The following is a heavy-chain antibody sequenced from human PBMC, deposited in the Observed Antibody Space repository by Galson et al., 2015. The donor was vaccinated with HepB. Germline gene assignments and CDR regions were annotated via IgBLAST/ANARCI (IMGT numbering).Heavy chain of an antibody. CDR3: AKEYNYGYGDY. Sequence: LSLTCAVSGGSISSRNWWNWVRQSPGKGLEWIATISYSGNTYYNPSLKSRVTISADTSRNLFSLKLNSVTAADTAVYFCAKEYNYGYGDYWGQGTLVTVSS. V-gene: IGHV4-4*01. CDR1: GGSISSRNW. J-gene: IGHJ4*02. CDR2: ISYSGNT. D-gene: IGHD5-18*01.